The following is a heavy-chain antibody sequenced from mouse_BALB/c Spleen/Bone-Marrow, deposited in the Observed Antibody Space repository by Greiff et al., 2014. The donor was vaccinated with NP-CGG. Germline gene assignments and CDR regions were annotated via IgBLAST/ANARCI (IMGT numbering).Heavy chain of an antibody. V-gene: IGHV5-17*02. CDR1: GFTFSSFG. Sequence: DVHLVESGGGLVQPGGSRKLSCAASGFTFSSFGMHWVRQAPEKGLEWVAYISSGSSTIYYADTVKGRFTISRDNPKNTLFLQMTSLRSEDTAMYYCARKDDGGVYYFDYWGQGTTLTVSS. CDR3: ARKDDGGVYYFDY. CDR2: ISSGSSTI. D-gene: IGHD2-12*01. J-gene: IGHJ2*01.